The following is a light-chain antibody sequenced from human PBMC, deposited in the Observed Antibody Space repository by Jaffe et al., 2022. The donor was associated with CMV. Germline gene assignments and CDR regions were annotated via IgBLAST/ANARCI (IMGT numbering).Light chain of an antibody. V-gene: IGLV3-9*01. CDR1: NIGNKN. CDR2: RDS. J-gene: IGLJ2*01. Sequence: SYELSQPLSVSVALGQTARITCGGNNIGNKNVHWYQQKPGQAPVLVIYRDSNRPSGIPERFSGSNSGNTATLTISRVQAGDEADYYCQVWDSSKGVFGGGTNLTVL. CDR3: QVWDSSKGV.